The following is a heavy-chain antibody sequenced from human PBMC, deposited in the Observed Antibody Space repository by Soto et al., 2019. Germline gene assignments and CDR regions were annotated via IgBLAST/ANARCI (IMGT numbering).Heavy chain of an antibody. CDR2: IYYSGST. D-gene: IGHD3-16*01. CDR3: ASIWGAYGSNNWIDP. J-gene: IGHJ5*02. Sequence: SETLSLTCTVSGGSISRDYYIWIRQSPGKGLEWIGHIYYSGSTKYNPSLKSRVLISIDTSKNQFSLRLTSVTAADTAIYYCASIWGAYGSNNWIDPWGQGSLVTVSS. V-gene: IGHV4-59*01. CDR1: GGSISRDY.